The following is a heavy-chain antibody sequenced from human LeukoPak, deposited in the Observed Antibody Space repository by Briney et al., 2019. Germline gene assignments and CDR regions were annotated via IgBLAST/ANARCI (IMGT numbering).Heavy chain of an antibody. CDR1: GFTFTDYW. V-gene: IGHV3-7*01. CDR3: ARDEPDY. Sequence: GGSLRLSCAASGFTFTDYWMTWVRQAPGKGREWVANIKQDGSVKYYVDSVKGRFTISRDNAQNSLYLQMNSLRAEDTAVYYCARDEPDYWGQGTLVTVSS. CDR2: IKQDGSVK. J-gene: IGHJ4*02.